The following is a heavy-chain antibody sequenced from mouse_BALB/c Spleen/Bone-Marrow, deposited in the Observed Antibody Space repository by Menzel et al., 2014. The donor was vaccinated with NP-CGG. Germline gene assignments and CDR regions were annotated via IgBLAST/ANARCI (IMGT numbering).Heavy chain of an antibody. CDR1: GSTFTDYY. Sequence: EVKLVESGGGLVQPGGSLRLSCATSGSTFTDYYMSWVRQPPGKALEWLGFIRNKANGYTTEYSASVKGRFTISRDNSQSILYHQMNTLRAEDSATYYCARDDYRYDGWYFDVWGAGTTVTVSS. J-gene: IGHJ1*01. CDR2: IRNKANGYTT. CDR3: ARDDYRYDGWYFDV. D-gene: IGHD2-14*01. V-gene: IGHV7-3*02.